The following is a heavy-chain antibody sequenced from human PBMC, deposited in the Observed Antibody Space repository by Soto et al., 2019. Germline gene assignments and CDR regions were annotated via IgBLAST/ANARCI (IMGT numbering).Heavy chain of an antibody. CDR1: GGSFSGYY. D-gene: IGHD3-22*01. CDR2: INHSGST. V-gene: IGHV4-34*01. J-gene: IGHJ4*02. CDR3: ARGYYYDSRKFDY. Sequence: PSETLSLTCAVYGGSFSGYYWSWIRQPPGKGLEWIGEINHSGSTNYNPSLKSRVTISVDTSKNQFSLKLSSVTAADTAVYYCARGYYYDSRKFDYWGQGTLVTVSS.